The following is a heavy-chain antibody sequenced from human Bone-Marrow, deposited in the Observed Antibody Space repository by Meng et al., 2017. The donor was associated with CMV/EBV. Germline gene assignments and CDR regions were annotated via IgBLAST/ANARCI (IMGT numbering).Heavy chain of an antibody. Sequence: SGGSISSGGYYWSWIRQHPGKGLEWIGYIYYSGSTYYNPSLKSRVTISVDTSKNQFSLKLSSVTAADTAVYYCARATGGYFSGWFDPWGQGTLVTVSS. CDR1: GGSISSGGYY. CDR2: IYYSGST. D-gene: IGHD3-22*01. J-gene: IGHJ5*02. V-gene: IGHV4-31*02. CDR3: ARATGGYFSGWFDP.